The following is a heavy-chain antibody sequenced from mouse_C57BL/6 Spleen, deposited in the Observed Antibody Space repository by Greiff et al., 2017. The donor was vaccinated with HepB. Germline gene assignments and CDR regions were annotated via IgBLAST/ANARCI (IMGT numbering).Heavy chain of an antibody. CDR1: GYTFTDYY. J-gene: IGHJ3*01. D-gene: IGHD2-4*01. CDR2: INPNNGGT. CDR3: ARRRIYYDYDASFAY. Sequence: EVQLQQSGPELVKPGASVKISCKASGYTFTDYYMNWVKQSHGKSLEWIGDINPNNGGTSYNQKFKGKATLTVDKSSSTAYMELRSLTSEDSAVYYWARRRIYYDYDASFAYWGQGTLVTVSA. V-gene: IGHV1-26*01.